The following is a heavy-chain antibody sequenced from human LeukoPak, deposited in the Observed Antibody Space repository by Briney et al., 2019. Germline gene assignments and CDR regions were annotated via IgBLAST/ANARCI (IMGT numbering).Heavy chain of an antibody. CDR2: IKQDGSEK. D-gene: IGHD2-2*01. V-gene: IGHV3-7*01. Sequence: GGSLRLSCAASGFTFSSYWMSWVRQAPGKGLEWVANIKQDGSEKHFGDSVKGRFTISRDNAKKSLYLQMNSLRAEDTAVYYCARDLDIVVVPAHGMDVWGQGTTVTVSS. J-gene: IGHJ6*02. CDR3: ARDLDIVVVPAHGMDV. CDR1: GFTFSSYW.